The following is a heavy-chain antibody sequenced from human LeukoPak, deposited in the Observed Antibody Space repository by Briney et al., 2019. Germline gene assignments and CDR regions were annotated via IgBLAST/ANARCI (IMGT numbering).Heavy chain of an antibody. J-gene: IGHJ4*02. CDR3: ASGRDIVVVPAASGEYFDY. CDR1: GYSISSGYY. D-gene: IGHD2-2*01. CDR2: IYYSGST. Sequence: PTETLSLTCTVSGYSISSGYYWGWIRQPPGKGLEWIGSIYYSGSTYYNPSLKSRVTISVDTSKNQFSLKLSSVTAADTAVYYCASGRDIVVVPAASGEYFDYWGQGTLVTVSS. V-gene: IGHV4-38-2*02.